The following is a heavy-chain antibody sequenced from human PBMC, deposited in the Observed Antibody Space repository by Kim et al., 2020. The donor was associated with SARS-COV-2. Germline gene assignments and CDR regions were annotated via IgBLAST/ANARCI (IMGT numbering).Heavy chain of an antibody. Sequence: KPALKSRVTISVDTSKNQFSLKLTSVTAADTAVYYCARHLSGLHIRPFDDWGPGTLVTVSS. D-gene: IGHD6-19*01. CDR3: ARHLSGLHIRPFDD. V-gene: IGHV4-39*01. J-gene: IGHJ4*02.